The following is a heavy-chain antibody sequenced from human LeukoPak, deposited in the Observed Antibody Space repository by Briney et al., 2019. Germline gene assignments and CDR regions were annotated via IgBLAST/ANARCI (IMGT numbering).Heavy chain of an antibody. V-gene: IGHV4-61*02. D-gene: IGHD6-13*01. CDR1: GGSISAGTSY. CDR3: ARGSKQRAAGTFWFDP. CDR2: IDTSGST. Sequence: PSETLSLTCTVSGGSISAGTSYWSWIRQPAGKGLDWIGRIDTSGSTNYNPSLKSRLNISLDTSKHHFSLKLTSVTAADTAMYYCARGSKQRAAGTFWFDPWGQGTLVTVSS. J-gene: IGHJ5*02.